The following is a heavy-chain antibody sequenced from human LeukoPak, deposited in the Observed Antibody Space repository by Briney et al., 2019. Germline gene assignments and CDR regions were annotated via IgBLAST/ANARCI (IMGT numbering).Heavy chain of an antibody. Sequence: GGSLRLSCAASGFTVSSNYMSWVRQAPGKGLEWVSVIYSGGSTYYAGSVKGRFTISRDNSKNTLYLQMNSLRAEDTAVYYCARDLFLPAIAMGGLDVWGQGTTVTVSS. CDR2: IYSGGST. J-gene: IGHJ6*02. CDR3: ARDLFLPAIAMGGLDV. D-gene: IGHD3-10*01. V-gene: IGHV3-66*01. CDR1: GFTVSSNY.